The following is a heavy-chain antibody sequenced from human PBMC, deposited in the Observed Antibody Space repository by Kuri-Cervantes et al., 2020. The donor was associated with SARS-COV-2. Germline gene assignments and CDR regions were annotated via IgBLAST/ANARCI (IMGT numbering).Heavy chain of an antibody. CDR1: GGSISSSRHY. CDR2: IFYSGSS. D-gene: IGHD3-22*01. J-gene: IGHJ6*02. V-gene: IGHV4-39*07. Sequence: SETLSLTCTVSGGSISSSRHYWGWIRQPPGKGLEWIVNIFYSGSSFYNPSLRSRVTTSVDTSKNQFSLRLGSVTAADTAVYYCAKVGGGMDSSGYHYYYYYGMDVWGQGITVTVSS. CDR3: AKVGGGMDSSGYHYYYYYGMDV.